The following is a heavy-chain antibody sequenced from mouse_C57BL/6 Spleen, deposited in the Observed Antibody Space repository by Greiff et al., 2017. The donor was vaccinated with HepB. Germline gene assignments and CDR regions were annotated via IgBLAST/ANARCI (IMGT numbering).Heavy chain of an antibody. D-gene: IGHD1-1*01. CDR3: ARPYYGSSYPAWFAY. V-gene: IGHV14-3*01. CDR2: IDPANGNT. Sequence: EVKLVESVAELVRPGASVKLSCTASGFNIKNTYMHWVKQRPEQGLEWIGRIDPANGNTKYAPKFQGKATITADTSSNTAYLQLSSLTSEDTAIYYCARPYYGSSYPAWFAYWGQGTLVTVSA. J-gene: IGHJ3*01. CDR1: GFNIKNTY.